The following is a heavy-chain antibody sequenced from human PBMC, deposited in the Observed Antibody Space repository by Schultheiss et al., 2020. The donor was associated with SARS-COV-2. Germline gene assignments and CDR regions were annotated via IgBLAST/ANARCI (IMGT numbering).Heavy chain of an antibody. CDR3: ARPLAGGQFKSHSWFDP. Sequence: SLKISCTTSGFTFRDYSMSWVRQAPGKGLEWVSYISSSGSTIYYADSVKGRFTISRDNAKNSLYLQMNSLRVEDTAVYYCARPLAGGQFKSHSWFDPWGQGTLVTVSS. V-gene: IGHV3-11*04. J-gene: IGHJ5*02. D-gene: IGHD1-26*01. CDR1: GFTFRDYS. CDR2: ISSSGSTI.